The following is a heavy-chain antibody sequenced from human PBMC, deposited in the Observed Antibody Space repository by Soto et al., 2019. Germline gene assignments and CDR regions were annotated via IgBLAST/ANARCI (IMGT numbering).Heavy chain of an antibody. CDR2: IYYSGST. CDR1: GGSISSGGYY. V-gene: IGHV4-31*03. CDR3: ARDAGGSSGYYRPYYFDY. J-gene: IGHJ4*02. D-gene: IGHD3-22*01. Sequence: SETLSLTCTVSGGSISSGGYYWSWIRQHPGKGLEWIGYIYYSGSTYYNQSLKSRVTISVDTSKNQFSLKLSSVTAADTAVYYCARDAGGSSGYYRPYYFDYWGQGTLVTVSS.